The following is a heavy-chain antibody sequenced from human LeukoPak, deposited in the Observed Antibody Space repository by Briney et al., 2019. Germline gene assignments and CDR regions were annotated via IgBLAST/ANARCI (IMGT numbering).Heavy chain of an antibody. Sequence: ASVKVSCTASGYTFTIYYMHWVRQAPGQGLEWMGIINPSGGSTTYAQKFQGRVTMTRDTSTSTVYMEVSSLRSEDTAVYYCARGLTDSSGWYQLAYWAQRPLVTVSS. J-gene: IGHJ4*02. CDR3: ARGLTDSSGWYQLAY. CDR2: INPSGGST. D-gene: IGHD6-13*01. CDR1: GYTFTIYY. V-gene: IGHV1-46*01.